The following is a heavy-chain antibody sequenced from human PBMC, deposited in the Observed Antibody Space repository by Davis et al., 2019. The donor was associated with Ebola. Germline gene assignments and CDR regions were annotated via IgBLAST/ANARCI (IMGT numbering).Heavy chain of an antibody. CDR3: ARGVLRYFDWLLDYYGMDV. J-gene: IGHJ6*02. Sequence: SETLSLTCAVSGGSISSGGYSWSWIRQPPGKGLEWIGYIYHSGSTYYNPSLKSRVTISVDTSKNQFSLKLSSVTAADTAVYYCARGVLRYFDWLLDYYGMDVWGQGTTVTVSS. CDR2: IYHSGST. D-gene: IGHD3-9*01. CDR1: GGSISSGGYS. V-gene: IGHV4-30-2*01.